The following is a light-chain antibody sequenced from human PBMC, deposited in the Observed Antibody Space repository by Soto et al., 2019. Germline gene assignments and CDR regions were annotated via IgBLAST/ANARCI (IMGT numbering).Light chain of an antibody. V-gene: IGLV2-14*01. Sequence: QSALTHPASVSGSPGQSITLSCTGTSSDIGGYAYVSWYQRHPGKAPKLIIYDVNTRPSGVSNRFSGSKSGNTASLTISGLQAEDEADYYCTSYASGSSHVVFGGGTKLTV. CDR3: TSYASGSSHVV. CDR2: DVN. CDR1: SSDIGGYAY. J-gene: IGLJ2*01.